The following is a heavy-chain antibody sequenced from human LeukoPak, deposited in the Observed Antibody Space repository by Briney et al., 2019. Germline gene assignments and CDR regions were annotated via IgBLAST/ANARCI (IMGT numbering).Heavy chain of an antibody. V-gene: IGHV4-39*01. Sequence: KPSETLSLTCTVSGGSISSSSYYWGWIRKPPGKGLECIESMYYSGSTYYNPPLKSRVTISVDTSKNQFSLNLRSVTAADTAVYYCVRLNGGYYEAIFDYWGQGTLVTVSS. CDR1: GGSISSSSYY. J-gene: IGHJ4*02. CDR2: MYYSGST. CDR3: VRLNGGYYEAIFDY. D-gene: IGHD3-22*01.